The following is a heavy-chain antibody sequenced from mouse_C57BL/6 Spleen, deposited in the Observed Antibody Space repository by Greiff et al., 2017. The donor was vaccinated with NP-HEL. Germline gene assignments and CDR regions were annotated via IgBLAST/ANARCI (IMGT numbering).Heavy chain of an antibody. CDR2: ISYDGSN. D-gene: IGHD2-5*01. CDR3: AREYSNYEAWFAY. Sequence: EVQLQESGPGLVKPSQSLSLTCSVTGYSITSGYYWNWIRQFPGNKLEWMGYISYDGSNNYNPSLKNRISITRDTSKNQFFLKLNSVTTEDTATYYCAREYSNYEAWFAYWGQGTLVTVSA. CDR1: GYSITSGYY. J-gene: IGHJ3*01. V-gene: IGHV3-6*01.